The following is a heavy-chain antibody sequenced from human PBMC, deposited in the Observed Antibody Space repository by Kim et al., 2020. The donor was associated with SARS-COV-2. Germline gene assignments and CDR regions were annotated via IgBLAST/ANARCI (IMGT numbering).Heavy chain of an antibody. V-gene: IGHV3-9*01. CDR3: AKDWHNYPDHGVDV. D-gene: IGHD4-4*01. J-gene: IGHJ6*02. Sequence: ADSVKGRFTISRDNAKNSLYLQMNSLRAEDTALYYCAKDWHNYPDHGVDVWGQGTTVTVSS.